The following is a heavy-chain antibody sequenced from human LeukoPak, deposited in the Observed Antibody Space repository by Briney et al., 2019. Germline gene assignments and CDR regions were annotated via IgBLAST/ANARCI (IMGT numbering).Heavy chain of an antibody. D-gene: IGHD4-17*01. Sequence: GGSLRLSCAASGFTFTTYSMNWVRQAPGKGLEWISYISGSSSTIYYADSVKGRFTISRDNAKNSLFLQMNSLRDEDSAVYYCATSPSGAHYFDFWGQGSLVTVSS. J-gene: IGHJ4*02. CDR2: ISGSSSTI. V-gene: IGHV3-48*02. CDR1: GFTFTTYS. CDR3: ATSPSGAHYFDF.